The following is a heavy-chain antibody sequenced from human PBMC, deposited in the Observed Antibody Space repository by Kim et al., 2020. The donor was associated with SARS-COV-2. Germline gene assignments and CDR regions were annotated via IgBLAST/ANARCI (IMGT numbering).Heavy chain of an antibody. CDR3: AKSSYGGNSAGGAFDI. CDR2: ISWNSGSI. J-gene: IGHJ3*02. CDR1: GFTFDDYA. Sequence: GGSLRLSCAASGFTFDDYAMHWVRQAPGKGLEWVSGISWNSGSIGYADSVKGRFTISRDNAKNSLYLQMNSLRAEDTALYYCAKSSYGGNSAGGAFDIWGQGTMVTVSS. V-gene: IGHV3-9*01. D-gene: IGHD4-17*01.